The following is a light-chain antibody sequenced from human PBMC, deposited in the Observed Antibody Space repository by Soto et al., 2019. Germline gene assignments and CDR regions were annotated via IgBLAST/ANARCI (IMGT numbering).Light chain of an antibody. V-gene: IGLV1-44*01. CDR3: AAWDDSLNGPV. J-gene: IGLJ1*01. Sequence: QSVLTQPPSASRTPGLRGTIPHSGRSSNIGINTVNWYQHLPGTAPKLLIYINNHRPSGDPARFSGSKSVTSADLAISGRLSEDEADDSCAAWDDSLNGPVVRTGTKVTVL. CDR1: SSNIGINT. CDR2: INN.